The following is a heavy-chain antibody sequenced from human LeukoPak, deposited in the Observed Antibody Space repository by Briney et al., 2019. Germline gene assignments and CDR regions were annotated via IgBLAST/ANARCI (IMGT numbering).Heavy chain of an antibody. CDR1: GFTFSSYG. J-gene: IGHJ4*02. V-gene: IGHV3-30*03. Sequence: GGSLRLSCAASGFTFSSYGMHWVRQAPGKGLEWVAVISYDGSNKYYADSVKGRFTISRDNSKNTLYLQMNSLRAEDTAVYYCARDRGSYRDEPFDYWGQGTLVTVSS. CDR3: ARDRGSYRDEPFDY. D-gene: IGHD1-26*01. CDR2: ISYDGSNK.